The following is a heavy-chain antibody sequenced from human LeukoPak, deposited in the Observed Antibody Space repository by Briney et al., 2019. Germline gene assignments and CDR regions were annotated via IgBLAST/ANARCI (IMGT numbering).Heavy chain of an antibody. CDR3: ERDPHALDY. J-gene: IGHJ4*02. Sequence: PGGSLRLSCAASGFTFSSYSMNWVRQAPGKGLEWISYITARSSPIHYADSVKGRFTISRDNAKSSLYLQMNSLRDEDTAVYYCERDPHALDYWGRGVLVTVSS. CDR1: GFTFSSYS. CDR2: ITARSSPI. V-gene: IGHV3-48*02.